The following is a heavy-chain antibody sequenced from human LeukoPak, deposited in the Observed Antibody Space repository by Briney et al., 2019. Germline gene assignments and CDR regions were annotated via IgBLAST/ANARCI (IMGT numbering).Heavy chain of an antibody. CDR2: IYYSGST. V-gene: IGHV4-39*07. Sequence: SETLSLTCSVSGDSISTSSYYWGWIRQPPGKGLEWIGTIYYSGSTYYNPSLTSRVTISVDTSKNQFSLKVTSMTAADTGVYYCTRSFPGIVGAADFWGQGTLVTVSS. D-gene: IGHD1-26*01. J-gene: IGHJ4*02. CDR3: TRSFPGIVGAADF. CDR1: GDSISTSSYY.